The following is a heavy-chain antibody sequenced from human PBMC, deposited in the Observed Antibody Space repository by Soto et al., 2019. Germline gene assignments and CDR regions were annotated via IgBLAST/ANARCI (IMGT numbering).Heavy chain of an antibody. V-gene: IGHV3-23*01. D-gene: IGHD6-13*01. CDR1: GFTFSSYV. J-gene: IGHJ4*02. CDR3: AKDGRSSSWTYYFDY. CDR2: ISGGGGST. Sequence: EVQLLESGGGLVQPGGSLRLSCAVSGFTFSSYVMSWVRQAPGKGLEWVSAISGGGGSTYYADSVKGRFTISRDNSKSTLYLQMNSLRADDTAVYSCAKDGRSSSWTYYFDYWGQGSLVTVSS.